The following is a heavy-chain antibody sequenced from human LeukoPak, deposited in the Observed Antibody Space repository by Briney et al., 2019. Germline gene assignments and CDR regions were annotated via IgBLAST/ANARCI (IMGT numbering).Heavy chain of an antibody. J-gene: IGHJ5*02. D-gene: IGHD6-19*01. CDR2: MNPNSGNT. CDR3: AREGPAVAGTQTGGFDP. V-gene: IGHV1-8*01. Sequence: ASVKVSCKASGYTFTSYDINWVRQATGQGLEWMGWMNPNSGNTGYAQKFQGRVTMTRNTSISTAYMELSSLRSEDTAVYYCAREGPAVAGTQTGGFDPWGQGTLVTVSS. CDR1: GYTFTSYD.